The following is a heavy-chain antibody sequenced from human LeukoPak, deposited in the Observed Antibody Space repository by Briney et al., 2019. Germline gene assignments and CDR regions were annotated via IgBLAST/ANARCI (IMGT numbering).Heavy chain of an antibody. D-gene: IGHD6-13*01. CDR2: IYSGGST. CDR3: AGPRIAAAGWTDY. CDR1: EFFVSSNH. V-gene: IGHV3-66*04. J-gene: IGHJ4*02. Sequence: PGGSLRLSCAASEFFVSSNHMSWVRQAPGKGLEWVSVIYSGGSTYYADSVKGRFTISRDNSKNTLYLQMNSLRAEDTAVYYCAGPRIAAAGWTDYWGQGTLVTVSS.